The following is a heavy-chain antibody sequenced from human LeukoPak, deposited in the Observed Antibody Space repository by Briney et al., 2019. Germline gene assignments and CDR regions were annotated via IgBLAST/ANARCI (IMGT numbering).Heavy chain of an antibody. J-gene: IGHJ4*02. CDR1: GGTFSSYT. CDR3: ARVPHKFGRYFVLHDDY. CDR2: IIPILGIA. D-gene: IGHD3-9*01. V-gene: IGHV1-69*02. Sequence: SVKVSCKASGGTFSSYTISWVRQAPGQGLEWMGRIIPILGIANYAQKFQGRVTITADKSTSTAYMELSSLRSEDTAVYYCARVPHKFGRYFVLHDDYWGQGTLVTVSS.